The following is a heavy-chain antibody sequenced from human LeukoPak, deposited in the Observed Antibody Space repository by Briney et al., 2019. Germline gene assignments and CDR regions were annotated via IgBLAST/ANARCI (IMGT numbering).Heavy chain of an antibody. CDR1: GGTFSSYA. Sequence: AASVNVSCEPSGGTFSSYAISWVGQAPGQGREWIGGIIPIFGTATYAQKFQGRVTITTDESTSTAYMELSSLRSEDTAVYYCARGNWNADYYYMDVWGKGTTVTVSS. CDR2: IIPIFGTA. V-gene: IGHV1-69*05. J-gene: IGHJ6*03. CDR3: ARGNWNADYYYMDV. D-gene: IGHD1-1*01.